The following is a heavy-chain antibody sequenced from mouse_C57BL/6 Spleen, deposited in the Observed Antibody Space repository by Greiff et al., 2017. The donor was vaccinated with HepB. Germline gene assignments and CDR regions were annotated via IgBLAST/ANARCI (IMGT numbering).Heavy chain of an antibody. CDR3: ARRGLSAMDY. Sequence: QVQLQQPGAELVKPGASVKLSCKASGYTFTSYWMQWVKQRPGQGLEWIGEIDPSDSYTNYNQKFKGKATLTVDTSSSTAYMQLSSLTSEDSAVYYCARRGLSAMDYWGQGTSVTVSS. CDR2: IDPSDSYT. CDR1: GYTFTSYW. J-gene: IGHJ4*01. D-gene: IGHD2-4*01. V-gene: IGHV1-50*01.